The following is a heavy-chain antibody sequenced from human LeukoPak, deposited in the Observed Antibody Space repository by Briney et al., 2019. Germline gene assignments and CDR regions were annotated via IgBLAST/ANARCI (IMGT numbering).Heavy chain of an antibody. CDR3: ARRTYYSGSGRDWLDP. V-gene: IGHV4-59*08. Sequence: SETLSLTCTVSGGSISSYYWSWIRQPPGKGLEWIGYIYYSGSTNYNPSLKSRVTISIDTSKNQFSLKLSPVTAADTAVYYCARRTYYSGSGRDWLDPWGQGTLVTVSS. CDR1: GGSISSYY. J-gene: IGHJ5*02. CDR2: IYYSGST. D-gene: IGHD3-10*01.